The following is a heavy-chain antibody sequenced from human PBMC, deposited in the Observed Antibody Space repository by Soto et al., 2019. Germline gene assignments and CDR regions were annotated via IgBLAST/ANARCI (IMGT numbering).Heavy chain of an antibody. J-gene: IGHJ4*02. CDR1: GFTFSNHG. D-gene: IGHD6-19*01. CDR3: ARVVAVADF. CDR2: ITSGGDT. Sequence: GSLRLSCAASGFTFSNHGLSWVRQAPGKGLEWVSAITSGGDTHYADSVKGRFTISRDNSRNTLWLQMNSLRAEDTAVYYCARVVAVADFWGLGTLVTVSS. V-gene: IGHV3-23*01.